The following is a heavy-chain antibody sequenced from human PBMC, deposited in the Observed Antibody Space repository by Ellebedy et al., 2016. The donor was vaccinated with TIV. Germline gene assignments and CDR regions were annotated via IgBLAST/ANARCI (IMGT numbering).Heavy chain of an antibody. Sequence: MPSETLSLTCTVSGGSISSGDYYWSWIRQPPGKGLEWIGYIYYSGSTYYNPSLKSRVTLSLDTSKNQFSLKLSSVTAADTAVYYCARVVSAYRRFDYWGQGTLVTVSS. CDR1: GGSISSGDYY. CDR3: ARVVSAYRRFDY. J-gene: IGHJ4*02. V-gene: IGHV4-30-4*01. CDR2: IYYSGST. D-gene: IGHD2-21*01.